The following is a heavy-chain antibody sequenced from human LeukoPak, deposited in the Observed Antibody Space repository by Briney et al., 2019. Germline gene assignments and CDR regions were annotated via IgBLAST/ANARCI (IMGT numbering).Heavy chain of an antibody. V-gene: IGHV3-23*01. Sequence: PGGSLRLSCAASGFTFSSYAMSWVRQAPGKGLEWVSAISGSGGSTYYADSVEGRFTISRDNSKNTVYLQMNSLRAEDTAVYYCARDEYSFSLRGATIDYWGQGTLVTVSS. CDR1: GFTFSSYA. D-gene: IGHD1-26*01. CDR2: ISGSGGST. CDR3: ARDEYSFSLRGATIDY. J-gene: IGHJ4*02.